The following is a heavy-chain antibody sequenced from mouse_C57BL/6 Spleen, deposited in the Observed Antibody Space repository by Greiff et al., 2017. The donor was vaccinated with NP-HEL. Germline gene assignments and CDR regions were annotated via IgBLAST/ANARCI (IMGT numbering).Heavy chain of an antibody. V-gene: IGHV5-9*01. Sequence: EVQGVESGGGLVKPGGSLKLSCAASGFTFSSYTMSWVRQTPEKRLEWVATISGGGGNTYYPDSVKGRFTISRDNAKNTLYLQMSSLRSEDTALYYCARTYYYAMDYWGQGTSVTVSS. CDR1: GFTFSSYT. CDR3: ARTYYYAMDY. CDR2: ISGGGGNT. J-gene: IGHJ4*01.